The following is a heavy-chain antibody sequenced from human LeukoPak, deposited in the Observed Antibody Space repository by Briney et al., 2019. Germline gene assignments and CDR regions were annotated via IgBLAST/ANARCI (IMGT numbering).Heavy chain of an antibody. CDR3: ARGGYYDGNGFSLRHNWFDP. V-gene: IGHV4-59*01. Sequence: PSETLSLTCTVSGDSMSNYYWSWIRQPPGKGLEWIGYIYYSVSPNYNPSLKSRVTISVDTSKNQFSLKLSSVTAADTVVYYCARGGYYDGNGFSLRHNWFDPWGQGTLVTVSS. CDR1: GDSMSNYY. J-gene: IGHJ5*02. D-gene: IGHD3-22*01. CDR2: IYYSVSP.